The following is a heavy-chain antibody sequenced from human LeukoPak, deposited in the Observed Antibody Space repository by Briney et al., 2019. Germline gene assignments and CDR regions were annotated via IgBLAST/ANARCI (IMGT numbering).Heavy chain of an antibody. CDR2: INPNSGGT. J-gene: IGHJ4*02. D-gene: IGHD3-22*01. CDR1: GYTFTSYG. CDR3: AKDPRYYYDSSAPQGMDY. Sequence: GASVKVSCKASGYTFTSYGISWVRQAPGQGLEWMGWINPNSGGTNYAQKFQGRVTMTRDTSISTAYMELSRLTSDDTAVYYCAKDPRYYYDSSAPQGMDYWGQGTLVTVSS. V-gene: IGHV1-2*02.